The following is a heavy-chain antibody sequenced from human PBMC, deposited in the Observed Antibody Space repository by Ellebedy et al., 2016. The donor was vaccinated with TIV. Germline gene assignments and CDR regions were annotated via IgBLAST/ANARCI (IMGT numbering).Heavy chain of an antibody. J-gene: IGHJ4*02. CDR3: ARGYGGITGAY. D-gene: IGHD4-23*01. V-gene: IGHV4-34*01. Sequence: SETLSLTXAVYGGSFSGYYWSWIRQPPGKGLEWIGEINHSGSTNYNPSLKSRVTISVDTSKNQFSLKLSSVTAADTAVYYCARGYGGITGAYWGQGTLVTVSS. CDR2: INHSGST. CDR1: GGSFSGYY.